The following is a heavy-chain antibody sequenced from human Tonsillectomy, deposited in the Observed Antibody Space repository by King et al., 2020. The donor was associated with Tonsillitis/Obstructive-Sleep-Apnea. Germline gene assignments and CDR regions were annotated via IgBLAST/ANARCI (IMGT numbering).Heavy chain of an antibody. CDR1: GFTFSSYG. V-gene: IGHV3-33*01. Sequence: VQLVESGGGVVQPGRSLRLSCAASGFTFSSYGMHWVRQAPGKGLEWVADIWYDGSNKYYANSVKGRFTISRDNSKNTLYLQMNSLRAEDTAVDYCVILEKSTIYYYSMEVWGQGATVSVSS. J-gene: IGHJ6*02. CDR2: IWYDGSNK. CDR3: VILEKSTIYYYSMEV. D-gene: IGHD2-2*01.